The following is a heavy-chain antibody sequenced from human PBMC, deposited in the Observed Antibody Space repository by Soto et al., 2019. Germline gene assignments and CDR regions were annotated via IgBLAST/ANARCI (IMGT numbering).Heavy chain of an antibody. Sequence: TGGSLRLSCAASGFSLRTYGMHWLRRAPGKGLEWVAFIWYDGTKKFYANSVKGRSTISKDNSNNILYLQMSGLRVEDTAVYYCARDVLTAVAGSVNWFDPWGQGTLVTVSS. CDR3: ARDVLTAVAGSVNWFDP. CDR1: GFSLRTYG. CDR2: IWYDGTKK. V-gene: IGHV3-33*01. D-gene: IGHD6-19*01. J-gene: IGHJ5*02.